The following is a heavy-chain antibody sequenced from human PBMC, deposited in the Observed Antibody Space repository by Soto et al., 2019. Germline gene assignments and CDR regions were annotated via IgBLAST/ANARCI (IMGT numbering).Heavy chain of an antibody. CDR2: IDPSDSYT. J-gene: IGHJ4*02. CDR3: AGFFPYSSGWLLFDY. Sequence: GESLKISCKGSGYSFTSYWISWVRQMPGKGLEWMGRIDPSDSYTNYSPSFQGHVTISTDKSISTAYLQWSSLKASDTAMYYCAGFFPYSSGWLLFDYWGQGTLVTVSS. D-gene: IGHD6-19*01. CDR1: GYSFTSYW. V-gene: IGHV5-10-1*01.